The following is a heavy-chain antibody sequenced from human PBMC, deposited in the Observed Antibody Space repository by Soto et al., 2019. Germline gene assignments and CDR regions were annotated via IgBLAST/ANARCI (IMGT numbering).Heavy chain of an antibody. D-gene: IGHD6-13*01. Sequence: SETLSLTCAVSGYSISSGYYWGWIRQSPGKGLEWIGSIYHSGSTYYDPSLKSRVIISVDTSKNQFSLKLSSVTAADTAVYHCARLAPIAAADGMDVWGQGTTVTVSS. V-gene: IGHV4-38-2*01. CDR1: GYSISSGYY. CDR2: IYHSGST. CDR3: ARLAPIAAADGMDV. J-gene: IGHJ6*02.